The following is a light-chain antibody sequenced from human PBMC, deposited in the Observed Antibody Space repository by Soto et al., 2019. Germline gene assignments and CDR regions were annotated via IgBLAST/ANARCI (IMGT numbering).Light chain of an antibody. CDR3: ETWDSKV. CDR2: LEGSGSY. Sequence: SWAQSALGSSVKLTCTLSSGHSSYIIAWHQQQPGKAPRYLMKLEGSGSYNKGSGVPDRFSGSSSGADRYLTISNLQSEDEADYYCETWDSKVFGGGTKVTVL. CDR1: SGHSSYI. J-gene: IGLJ2*01. V-gene: IGLV4-60*03.